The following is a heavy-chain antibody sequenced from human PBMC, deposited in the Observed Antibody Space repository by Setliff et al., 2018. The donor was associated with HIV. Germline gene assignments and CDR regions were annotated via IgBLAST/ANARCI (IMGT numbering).Heavy chain of an antibody. CDR2: IYYSGST. V-gene: IGHV4-39*07. CDR3: ARASTRIGYDSSGYPFDY. CDR1: GGSISSSSYY. Sequence: PSETLSLTCTVSGGSISSSSYYWGWIRQPPGKGLEWIGSIYYSGSTYYNPSLKSRVTISVDTSKNQFSLKLSSVTAADTAVYYCARASTRIGYDSSGYPFDYWGQGTRVTVSS. D-gene: IGHD3-22*01. J-gene: IGHJ4*02.